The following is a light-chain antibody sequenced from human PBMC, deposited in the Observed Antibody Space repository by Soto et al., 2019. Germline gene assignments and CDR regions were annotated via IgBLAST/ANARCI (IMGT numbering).Light chain of an antibody. CDR3: GTWDSSLSAGGV. CDR1: SSNIGNNY. V-gene: IGLV1-51*02. Sequence: QSVLTQPLSVSAAPGQKVPISCSGSSSNIGNNYVSWYQQLPGTAPKLLIYENNKRPSGIPDRFSGSKSGTSATLGITGLQTGDEADYYCGTWDSSLSAGGVFGTGTKVTVL. CDR2: ENN. J-gene: IGLJ1*01.